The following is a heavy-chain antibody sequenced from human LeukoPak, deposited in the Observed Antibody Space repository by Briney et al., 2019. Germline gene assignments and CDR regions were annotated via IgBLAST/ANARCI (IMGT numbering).Heavy chain of an antibody. CDR3: ASRTNTAMADY. CDR1: GGSFSGYY. J-gene: IGHJ4*02. Sequence: SETLSLTCAVYGGSFSGYYWSWIRQPPGKGLEWIGEINHSGSTNYNPSLKSRVTISVDTSKNQFSLKLSSVTAADTAVYYCASRTNTAMADYWGQGTLVTVSS. CDR2: INHSGST. D-gene: IGHD5-18*01. V-gene: IGHV4-34*01.